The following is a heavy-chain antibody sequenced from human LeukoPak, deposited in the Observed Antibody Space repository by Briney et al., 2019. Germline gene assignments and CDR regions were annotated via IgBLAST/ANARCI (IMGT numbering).Heavy chain of an antibody. J-gene: IGHJ4*02. CDR2: IAYDGSRA. V-gene: IGHV3-33*01. Sequence: GGSLRLSCAGSGFTFGGYGMHWFRQTPGKGLEWVAVIAYDGSRAFYADSVKGRLTVSRDNSKNTMSVQMDDLRAEDTAVYYCTRYNNDHFDYWGQGTLVTVSS. CDR3: TRYNNDHFDY. CDR1: GFTFGGYG. D-gene: IGHD1-14*01.